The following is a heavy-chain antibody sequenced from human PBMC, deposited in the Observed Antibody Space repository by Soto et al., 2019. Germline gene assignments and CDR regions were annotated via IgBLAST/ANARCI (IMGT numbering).Heavy chain of an antibody. CDR2: INWNSSTI. CDR1: GFTFDDYA. Sequence: GGSLRLSCAASGFTFDDYAMHWVRQAPGKGLEWVSGINWNSSTIYYADSVKGRFTISRDNAKNSLYLQMNSLRAEDTAVYYCSCYEGDYYYYMDVWGKGTTVTVSS. J-gene: IGHJ6*03. D-gene: IGHD2-2*01. CDR3: SCYEGDYYYYMDV. V-gene: IGHV3-9*01.